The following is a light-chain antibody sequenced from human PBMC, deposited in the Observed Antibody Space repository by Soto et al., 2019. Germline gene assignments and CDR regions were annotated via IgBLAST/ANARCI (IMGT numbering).Light chain of an antibody. CDR2: AAS. CDR3: QQFKSYPYT. CDR1: QAISDS. V-gene: IGKV1-9*01. J-gene: IGKJ2*01. Sequence: IQLTQSPSSLSASVGDSVTITCRASQAISDSLVWYQQNPGQAPKLLIYAASPLQSGVPSRFSGSGSGTDFTLTISSLHPADFATYYCQQFKSYPYTFGQGTKLEI.